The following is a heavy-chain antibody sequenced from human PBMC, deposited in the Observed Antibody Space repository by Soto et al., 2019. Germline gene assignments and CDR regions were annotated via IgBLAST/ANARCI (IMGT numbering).Heavy chain of an antibody. CDR1: GGSFSGYY. J-gene: IGHJ6*03. CDR3: ARLGYCTNGVCSSYYYYMDV. V-gene: IGHV4-34*01. Sequence: SETLSLTCAVYGGSFSGYYWSWIRQPPGKGLEWIGEINHSGSTNYNPSLKSRVTISVDTSKNQFSLKLSSVTAADTAVYYCARLGYCTNGVCSSYYYYMDVWGKGTTVTVSS. D-gene: IGHD2-8*01. CDR2: INHSGST.